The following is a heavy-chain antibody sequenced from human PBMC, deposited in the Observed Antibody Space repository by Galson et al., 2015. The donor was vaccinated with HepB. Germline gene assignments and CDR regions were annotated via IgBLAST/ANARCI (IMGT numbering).Heavy chain of an antibody. CDR2: ISSSSSYI. D-gene: IGHD3-22*01. CDR3: ARGYYDSRGYYGY. Sequence: SLRLSCAASGFTFSSYSMNWVRQAPGKGLEWVSSISSSSSYIYYADSVKGRFTISRDNAKNSLYLQMNSLRAEDTAVYYCARGYYDSRGYYGYWGQGTLLTVSS. V-gene: IGHV3-21*01. J-gene: IGHJ4*02. CDR1: GFTFSSYS.